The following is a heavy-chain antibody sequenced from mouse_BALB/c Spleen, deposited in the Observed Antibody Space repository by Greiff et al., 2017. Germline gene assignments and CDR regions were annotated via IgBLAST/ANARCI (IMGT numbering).Heavy chain of an antibody. J-gene: IGHJ3*01. CDR3: ASFPYYRYKFAY. CDR1: GYAFTNYL. CDR2: INPNNGGT. V-gene: IGHV1-54*01. D-gene: IGHD2-14*01. Sequence: QVQLQQSGAELVRPGTSVKVSCKASGYAFTNYLIEWVKQRPGQGLEWIGVINPNNGGTSYNQKFKGKATLTVDKSSSTAYMELRSLTSEDSAVYYCASFPYYRYKFAYWGQGTLVTVSA.